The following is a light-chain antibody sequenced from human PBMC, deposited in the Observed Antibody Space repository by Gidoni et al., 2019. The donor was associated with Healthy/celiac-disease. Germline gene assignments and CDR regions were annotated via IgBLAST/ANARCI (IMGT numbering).Light chain of an antibody. V-gene: IGKV3-20*01. CDR1: QSVSSSY. Sequence: EIVLTQSPGTLSLSPGERATLSCRASQSVSSSYLAWYQHKPGQAPRLLIYGASSRATGIPDRFSGSGSGTDFTLTISRLEPEDFAVYYCQQYGSSPAWTFXQXTKVEIK. CDR2: GAS. CDR3: QQYGSSPAWT. J-gene: IGKJ1*01.